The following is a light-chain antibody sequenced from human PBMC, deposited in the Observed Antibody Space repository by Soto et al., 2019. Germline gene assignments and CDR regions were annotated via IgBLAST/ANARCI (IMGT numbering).Light chain of an antibody. Sequence: DVQMPQSPSSLSASVGDSVTIACRASQTVSKFVNWYQQKPGKVPDLLIYSASTLYSGVPSRFSGSGSGTEFTLTISSLQPEDFATYYCQQSYSTPITFGQGTRLEIK. CDR1: QTVSKF. CDR3: QQSYSTPIT. CDR2: SAS. V-gene: IGKV1-39*01. J-gene: IGKJ5*01.